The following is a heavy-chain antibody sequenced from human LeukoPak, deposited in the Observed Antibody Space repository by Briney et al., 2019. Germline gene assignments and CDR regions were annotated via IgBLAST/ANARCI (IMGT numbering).Heavy chain of an antibody. CDR1: GYSFINYW. Sequence: GESLKISCQVSGYSFINYWIGWVRQMPGKGLESMGIIYPADSDTTYSPSFEGQVTISADKSISTVYLQWSSLKASDTAMYYCARQSRDGSKTRGYYFDYWGQGTLDTVSS. D-gene: IGHD3-10*01. CDR2: IYPADSDT. J-gene: IGHJ4*02. V-gene: IGHV5-51*01. CDR3: ARQSRDGSKTRGYYFDY.